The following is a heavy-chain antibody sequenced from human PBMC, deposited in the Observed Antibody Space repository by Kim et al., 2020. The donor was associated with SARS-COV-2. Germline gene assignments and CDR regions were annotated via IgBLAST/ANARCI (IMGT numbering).Heavy chain of an antibody. J-gene: IGHJ6*02. Sequence: SETLSLTCTVSGGSISSGGYYWSWIRQHPGKGLEWIGYIYYSGSSYYNQSLKSRVTISVDTSKNQFSLKLSSVTAADTAVYYCARDRDIVVVPAAIRSYGMDAWGQGTTVTVSS. D-gene: IGHD2-2*01. CDR2: IYYSGSS. V-gene: IGHV4-31*03. CDR3: ARDRDIVVVPAAIRSYGMDA. CDR1: GGSISSGGYY.